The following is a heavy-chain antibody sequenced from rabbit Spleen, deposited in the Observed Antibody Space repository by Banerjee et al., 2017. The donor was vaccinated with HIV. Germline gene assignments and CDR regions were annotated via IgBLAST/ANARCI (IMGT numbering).Heavy chain of an antibody. CDR2: IDTGSSGFT. J-gene: IGHJ4*01. V-gene: IGHV1S40*01. CDR1: GVSFSVSSY. Sequence: QSLEESGGDLVKPGASLTLTCIASGVSFSVSSYMCWVRQAPGKGLEWIACIDTGSSGFTYFASWAKGRFTISKTSSTTVTLQMTSLTAADTATYFCARDLTGAIGWNFDLWGPGTLVTVS. D-gene: IGHD7-1*01. CDR3: ARDLTGAIGWNFDL.